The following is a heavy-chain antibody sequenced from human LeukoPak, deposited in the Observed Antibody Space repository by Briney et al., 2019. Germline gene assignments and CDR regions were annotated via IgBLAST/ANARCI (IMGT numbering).Heavy chain of an antibody. J-gene: IGHJ4*02. CDR2: INHGGST. V-gene: IGHV4-34*01. CDR1: AGSFSGYY. D-gene: IGHD5-18*01. Sequence: PSETLSLTCAVYAGSFSGYYWSWLRQPPGGGREWIGEINHGGSTNYNPSLKSRVTISVDTSKNQFSLKLNSVTAADTAVYYCARGGVWGYGYWGQGTLVTVSS. CDR3: ARGGVWGYGY.